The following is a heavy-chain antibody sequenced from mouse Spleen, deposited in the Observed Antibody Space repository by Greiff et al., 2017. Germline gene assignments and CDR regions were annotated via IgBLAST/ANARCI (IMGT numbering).Heavy chain of an antibody. CDR2: IYPTSGNT. V-gene: IGHV1-55*01. J-gene: IGHJ3*01. D-gene: IGHD2-4*01. CDR1: GYTFSNYW. Sequence: QVQLKQPGAEIVKPGASVKMSCKASGYTFSNYWITWVKQRPGQGLEWIGDIYPTSGNTNYNEKFKSKATLTVDTSSSTAYMQLSSLTSEDSAVYYCASTMITATWFTYWGQGTLVTVS. CDR3: ASTMITATWFTY.